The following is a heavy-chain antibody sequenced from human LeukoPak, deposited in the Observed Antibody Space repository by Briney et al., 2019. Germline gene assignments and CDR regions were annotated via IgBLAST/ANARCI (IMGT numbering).Heavy chain of an antibody. CDR3: ARDEAVAATDY. D-gene: IGHD6-19*01. Sequence: ASVKVSCKASGYTFTSYAMNWVQQAPGQGLEWMGWNNTNTGNPTYAQGFTGRFVFSLDTSVSTAYLQISSLKAEDTAVYYCARDEAVAATDYWGQGTLVTVSS. V-gene: IGHV7-4-1*02. CDR2: NNTNTGNP. CDR1: GYTFTSYA. J-gene: IGHJ4*02.